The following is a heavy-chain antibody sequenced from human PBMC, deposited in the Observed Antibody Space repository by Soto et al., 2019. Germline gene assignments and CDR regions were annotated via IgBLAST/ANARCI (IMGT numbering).Heavy chain of an antibody. J-gene: IGHJ6*02. V-gene: IGHV1-8*01. CDR2: MNPNSGKT. CDR1: GYSSISSD. CDR3: ARGSRFGVMDV. Sequence: QVQLVQSGAEVKKPGASVKVSCKASGYSSISSDINWVRQATGQGLEWMGWMNPNSGKTGYAQKFQGRVTMTRNTSISTVYMELSSLRSEDTAVYYCARGSRFGVMDVWGQGTTVTVSS. D-gene: IGHD3-10*01.